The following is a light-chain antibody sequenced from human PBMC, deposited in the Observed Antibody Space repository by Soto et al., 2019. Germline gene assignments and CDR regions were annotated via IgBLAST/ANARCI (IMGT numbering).Light chain of an antibody. V-gene: IGLV2-14*01. J-gene: IGLJ1*01. CDR3: SSYTSTSTV. CDR1: SSDGDDYKD. CDR2: EVT. Sequence: QSALTQPASVSGSPGQSITISCTGISSDGDDYKDVSWYQQHPGKAPKLMIYEVTYRPSGVSNRFSGSKSGNTASLTISGLQAEDEADCYCSSYTSTSTVFGTGTKVTVL.